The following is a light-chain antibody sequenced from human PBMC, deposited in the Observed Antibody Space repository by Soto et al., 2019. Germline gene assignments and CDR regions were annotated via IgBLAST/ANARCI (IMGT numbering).Light chain of an antibody. CDR3: QQYNSYSWT. Sequence: DIQMTQSPSTLSAPVGDRVTITCRASQSISSWLAWYQQKPGKAPKLLIYKASSLESGVPSRFSGSGSGTEFTLTISSLQPDDFATYYCQQYNSYSWTFGQGTKVELK. J-gene: IGKJ1*01. CDR2: KAS. V-gene: IGKV1-5*03. CDR1: QSISSW.